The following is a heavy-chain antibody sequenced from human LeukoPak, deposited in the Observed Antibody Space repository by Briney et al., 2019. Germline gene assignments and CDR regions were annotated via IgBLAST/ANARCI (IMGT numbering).Heavy chain of an antibody. CDR3: ARDVSGGWFDP. CDR2: ISGSGGST. CDR1: GFTFSSYA. J-gene: IGHJ5*02. D-gene: IGHD1-26*01. Sequence: GGSLRLSCAASGFTFSSYAMSWVRQAPGKGLEWVSAISGSGGSTYYADSVKGRFTISRDNSKNTLYLQMNSLRAEDTAVYYSARDVSGGWFDPWGQGTLVTVSS. V-gene: IGHV3-23*01.